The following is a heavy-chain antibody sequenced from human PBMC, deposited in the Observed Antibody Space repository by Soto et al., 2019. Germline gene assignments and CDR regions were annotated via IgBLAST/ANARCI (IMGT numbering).Heavy chain of an antibody. CDR1: GGSISSSSYY. Sequence: QLQLQESGPGLVKPSETLSLTCTVSGGSISSSSYYWGWIRQPPGKGLEWIGSIYYSGSTYYNPSLDSGVTISVDTSKNQFSLKLRSVTAADKAVYYCARVSEDYDYIWGGYRSTTVDYWGQGTLVTVSS. CDR3: ARVSEDYDYIWGGYRSTTVDY. D-gene: IGHD3-16*02. J-gene: IGHJ4*02. V-gene: IGHV4-39*01. CDR2: IYYSGST.